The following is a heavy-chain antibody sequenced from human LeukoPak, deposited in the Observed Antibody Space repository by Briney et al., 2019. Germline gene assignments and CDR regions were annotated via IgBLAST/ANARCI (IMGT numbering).Heavy chain of an antibody. J-gene: IGHJ4*02. CDR3: ARVGYSYGLDY. CDR2: IYYSGNT. D-gene: IGHD5-18*01. CDR1: GGSITGYY. Sequence: PSETLSLTCTVSGGSITGYYWSWIRQPPGKGLEWIGYIYYSGNTNYNPSLKSRVTISVDTSKNHFSLRLSSVTAADTAVYHCARVGYSYGLDYWGQGTRVTVSS. V-gene: IGHV4-59*01.